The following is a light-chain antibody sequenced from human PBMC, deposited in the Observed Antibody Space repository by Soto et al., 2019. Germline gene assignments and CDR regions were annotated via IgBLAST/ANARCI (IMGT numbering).Light chain of an antibody. CDR3: QQYDHNHSPT. Sequence: IVMPQCPATLSVSAGEIATLSCMASQSVGSNLAWYQQKPDQAPRLLIYAASTRATDIPARFSGSGSGTEFTLTVSSLQSEDFALYYCQQYDHNHSPTFGQGTKVDIK. V-gene: IGKV3D-15*01. CDR2: AAS. CDR1: QSVGSN. J-gene: IGKJ1*01.